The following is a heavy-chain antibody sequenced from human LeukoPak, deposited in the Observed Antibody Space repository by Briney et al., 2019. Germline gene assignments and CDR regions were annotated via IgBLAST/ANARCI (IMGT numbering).Heavy chain of an antibody. D-gene: IGHD5-12*01. CDR1: GYTLTDYY. J-gene: IGHJ4*02. V-gene: IGHV1-2*02. CDR2: INPNSGDT. CDR3: ARGGNFDY. Sequence: ASVKVSCKASGYTLTDYYMHWVRQAPGQGLEWMGWINPNSGDTNCAQKFQGRVTMTRDTSISTAYMELSRLRSDDTAVYYCARGGNFDYWGQGTLVTVSS.